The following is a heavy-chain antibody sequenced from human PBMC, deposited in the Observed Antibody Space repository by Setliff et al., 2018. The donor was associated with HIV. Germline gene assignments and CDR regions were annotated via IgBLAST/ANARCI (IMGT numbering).Heavy chain of an antibody. J-gene: IGHJ5*02. D-gene: IGHD6-19*01. CDR2: VNTNNDKT. Sequence: VASVKVSCKASGYTFTNFGITWVRQVPGQGLEWMGWVNTNNDKTNCAQKFQGRVTMTTDRSTKTAYLDLGSLRPDDTAVYYCARDLYTSGWPNWFDPWGPGTLVTVSS. V-gene: IGHV1-18*01. CDR1: GYTFTNFG. CDR3: ARDLYTSGWPNWFDP.